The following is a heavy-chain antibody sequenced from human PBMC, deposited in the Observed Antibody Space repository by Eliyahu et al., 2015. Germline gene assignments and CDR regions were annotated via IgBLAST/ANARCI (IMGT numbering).Heavy chain of an antibody. J-gene: IGHJ4*02. CDR1: GGSFSGYY. V-gene: IGHV4-34*01. CDR2: INHSGST. CDR3: AGTPPGGGYKRGRDYLF. D-gene: IGHD3-16*01. Sequence: QVQLQQWGAGLLKPSETLSLTCAVYGGSFSGYYWSWIRQPPGKGLEWIGEINHSGSTNYNPSLKSRVTISVDTSKNQFSLKLSSVTAADTAVYYCAGTPPGGGYKRGRDYLFWGQGTLVTVSS.